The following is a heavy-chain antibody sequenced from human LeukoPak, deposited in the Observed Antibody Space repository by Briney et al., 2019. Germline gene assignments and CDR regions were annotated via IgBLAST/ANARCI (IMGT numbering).Heavy chain of an antibody. CDR2: IIPIFGTA. J-gene: IGHJ3*02. V-gene: IGHV1-69*05. Sequence: SVKVSCKASGGTFSSYAISWVRQAPGQGLEWMGGIIPIFGTANYAQKFQDRVTITRDRSMSTAYMELSSLRSEDTAMYYCAIETPTSVAGQYNDAFDIWGQGTMVTVSS. CDR3: AIETPTSVAGQYNDAFDI. CDR1: GGTFSSYA. D-gene: IGHD6-19*01.